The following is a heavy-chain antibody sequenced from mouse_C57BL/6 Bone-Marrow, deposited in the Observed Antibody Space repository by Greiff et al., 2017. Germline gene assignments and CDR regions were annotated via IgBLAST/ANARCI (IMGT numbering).Heavy chain of an antibody. CDR3: ARHEEEGSITTVVEGYFDV. CDR1: GYTFTEYT. J-gene: IGHJ1*03. D-gene: IGHD1-1*01. Sequence: QVQLQQSGAELVKPGASVKLSCKASGYTFTEYTIHWVKQRSGQGLEWIGWFYPGSGSMKYNEKFKDKATLTADKSSRTVYMELSRLTSEDSAVYFFARHEEEGSITTVVEGYFDVWGTGTTVTVSS. V-gene: IGHV1-62-2*01. CDR2: FYPGSGSM.